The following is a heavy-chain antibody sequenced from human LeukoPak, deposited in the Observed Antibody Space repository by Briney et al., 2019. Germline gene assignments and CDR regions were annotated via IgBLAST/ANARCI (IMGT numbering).Heavy chain of an antibody. CDR2: ISSSGSTI. V-gene: IGHV3-11*04. Sequence: GGSLRLSCAASGFTFSDYYMSWIRQAPGKGLDSVSYISSSGSTIYYADSVKGRFTISRDNAKNSLYLQMNSLRAEDTAVYYCARDLSGTMVRGFFDYWGQGTLVTVSS. CDR1: GFTFSDYY. J-gene: IGHJ4*02. CDR3: ARDLSGTMVRGFFDY. D-gene: IGHD3-10*01.